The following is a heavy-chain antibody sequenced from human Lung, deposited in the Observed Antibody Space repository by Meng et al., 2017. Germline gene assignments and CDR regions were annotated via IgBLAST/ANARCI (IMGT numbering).Heavy chain of an antibody. D-gene: IGHD3-10*01. CDR1: GYTFTSYD. Sequence: QVQLVQSGAEVKKPGASVKVSCKASGYTFTSYDINWVRQATGQGLEWMGWMNANSGNTGYAQKFQGRVTMTRNTSITTAYMELSSLRSEDTAVYYCARTGPGSGSFLDGMDVWGQGTTVTVSS. CDR3: ARTGPGSGSFLDGMDV. CDR2: MNANSGNT. V-gene: IGHV1-8*01. J-gene: IGHJ6*02.